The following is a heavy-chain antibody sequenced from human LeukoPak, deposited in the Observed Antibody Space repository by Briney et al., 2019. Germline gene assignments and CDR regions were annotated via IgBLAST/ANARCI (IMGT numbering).Heavy chain of an antibody. J-gene: IGHJ5*02. Sequence: SETLSLTCTVSGASIFGQYWSWIRRPPGKGLEWLRYIYCSGSTSCGSSSYNPSLKSRVTISVDKNQLPLRLTSVTAADTAVYYCARDLISEYSRSHSHFDPWGQGTLVTVSS. CDR3: ARDLISEYSRSHSHFDP. D-gene: IGHD5-12*01. V-gene: IGHV4-59*11. CDR1: GASIFGQY. CDR2: IYCSGST.